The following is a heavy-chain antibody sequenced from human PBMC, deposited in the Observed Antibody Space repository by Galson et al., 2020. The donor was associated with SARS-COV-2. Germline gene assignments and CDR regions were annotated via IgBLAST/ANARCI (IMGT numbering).Heavy chain of an antibody. D-gene: IGHD6-13*01. CDR2: IDWDDDK. CDR3: GRIRSLAAADPTEFDH. CDR1: GFSLSTSGMC. J-gene: IGHJ4*02. Sequence: SGPTLVKPTQTLTLTCTFSGFSLSTSGMCVSWIRQPPGKALEWLALIDWDDDKYYSTSLKTRLTISKDTSKNQVVLTMTNMDPVDTATYYCGRIRSLAAADPTEFDHWGQGTLVTVSS. V-gene: IGHV2-70*01.